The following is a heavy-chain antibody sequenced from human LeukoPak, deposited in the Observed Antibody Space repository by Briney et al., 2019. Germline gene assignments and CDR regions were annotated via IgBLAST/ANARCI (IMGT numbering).Heavy chain of an antibody. J-gene: IGHJ4*02. CDR2: IYYSGST. V-gene: IGHV4-30-4*08. Sequence: SQTLSLTCTVSGGSISSGDYYWSWIRQPPGKGLEWIGYIYYSGSTYYNSSLKSRVTISVDTSKNQFSLKLSSVTVADTAVYYCARSNGKYQLPINYWGQGTLVTVSS. CDR1: GGSISSGDYY. D-gene: IGHD2-2*01. CDR3: ARSNGKYQLPINY.